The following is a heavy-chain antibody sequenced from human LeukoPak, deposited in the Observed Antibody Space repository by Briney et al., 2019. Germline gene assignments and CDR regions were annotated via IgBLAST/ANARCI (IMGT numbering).Heavy chain of an antibody. J-gene: IGHJ4*02. V-gene: IGHV3-9*03. D-gene: IGHD3-16*01. CDR2: VSWNSDHI. CDR3: TRSPSFTLGGGYLDS. Sequence: GGSLRLSCVGSGFMFHDYVMHWVRQVPGMGLEWVAGVSWNSDHIGYADSVKGRFTISRDNDRNTLHLEMKSLRVDDMAIYFCTRSPSFTLGGGYLDSWGLGSLVTVSS. CDR1: GFMFHDYV.